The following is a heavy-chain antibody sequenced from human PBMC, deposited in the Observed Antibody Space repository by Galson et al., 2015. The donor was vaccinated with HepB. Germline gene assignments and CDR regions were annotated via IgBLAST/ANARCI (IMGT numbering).Heavy chain of an antibody. CDR2: IYYSGST. D-gene: IGHD2-2*01. CDR3: ARDVYCSSTSCQTGAFDI. Sequence: TLSLTCTVSGGSISSGGYYWSWIRQPPGKGLEWIGYIYYSGSTDYNPSLKSRVTISVDTSKNQFSLKLSSVTAADTAVYYCARDVYCSSTSCQTGAFDIWGQGTVVTVSS. J-gene: IGHJ3*02. V-gene: IGHV4-31*03. CDR1: GGSISSGGYY.